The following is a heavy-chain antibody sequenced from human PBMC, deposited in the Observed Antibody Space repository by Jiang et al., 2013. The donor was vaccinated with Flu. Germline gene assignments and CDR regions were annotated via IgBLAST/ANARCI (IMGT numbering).Heavy chain of an antibody. Sequence: GGSIISEKVLLGLDPPAPTRRGLEWIGSIYYSGTTYYNPSLKSRVSMSVDTSKKQFSLRLTSVSAADTAVYYCASQHWDHGVGSYYMSHWGQGALV. CDR3: ASQHWDHGVGSYYMSH. V-gene: IGHV4-39*07. CDR1: GGSIISEKVL. J-gene: IGHJ4*02. CDR2: IYYSGTT. D-gene: IGHD3-10*01.